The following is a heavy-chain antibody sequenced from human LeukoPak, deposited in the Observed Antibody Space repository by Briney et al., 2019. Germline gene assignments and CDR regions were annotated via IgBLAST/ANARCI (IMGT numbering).Heavy chain of an antibody. CDR2: ISASGGTT. V-gene: IGHV3-23*01. CDR1: GFTFNNYA. CDR3: AKEPREYCSSTSCPNWFDS. Sequence: GGSLRLSCAASGFTFNNYAMSWVRQSPGKGLEWVSAISASGGTTYYADSVKGRFTISRDNSENTLFLQMNSLRAEDTAVYYCAKEPREYCSSTSCPNWFDSWGQGTLVTVSS. J-gene: IGHJ5*01. D-gene: IGHD2-2*01.